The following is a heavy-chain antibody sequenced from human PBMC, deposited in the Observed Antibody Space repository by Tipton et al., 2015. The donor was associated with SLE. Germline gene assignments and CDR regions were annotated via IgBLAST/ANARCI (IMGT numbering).Heavy chain of an antibody. CDR2: INPGIDNT. V-gene: IGHV1-46*01. CDR1: GFIISDYS. D-gene: IGHD6-6*01. CDR3: VRPREYSTSSGLDY. Sequence: ASGFIISDYSRNWVRQAQGQGLEWMRIINPGIDNTTYAQKFLGRVTMTRDTSTNNVYMEVMSLSSDDTAVYYFVRPREYSTSSGLDYWGQGSLVTVSS. J-gene: IGHJ4*02.